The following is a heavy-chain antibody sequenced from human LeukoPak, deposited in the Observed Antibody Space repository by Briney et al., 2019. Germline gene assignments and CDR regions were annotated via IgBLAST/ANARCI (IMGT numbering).Heavy chain of an antibody. D-gene: IGHD3-10*02. V-gene: IGHV3-48*04. CDR2: ISSSGSTI. CDR3: AELGITMIGGV. Sequence: GGSLRLSCGATGFTFSTYGMTWVRQAPGKGLEWVSYISSSGSTIYYADSVKGRFTISRDNAKNSLYLQMNSLRAEDTAVYYCAELGITMIGGVWGKGTTVTISS. J-gene: IGHJ6*04. CDR1: GFTFSTYG.